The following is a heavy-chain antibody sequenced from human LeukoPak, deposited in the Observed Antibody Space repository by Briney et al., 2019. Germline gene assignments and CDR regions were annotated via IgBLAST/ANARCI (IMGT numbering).Heavy chain of an antibody. CDR1: GYSFTSYL. Sequence: GESLKISCKGSGYSFTSYLIGWVGQMPGKGLEWMGIIYPGDFDPRYSPSFQGQVTISADKPISTAYLQWSSLKASDTAMYYCARLRGAVAAPLFSWGQGTLVTVSS. D-gene: IGHD6-19*01. CDR3: ARLRGAVAAPLFS. V-gene: IGHV5-51*01. J-gene: IGHJ5*02. CDR2: IYPGDFDP.